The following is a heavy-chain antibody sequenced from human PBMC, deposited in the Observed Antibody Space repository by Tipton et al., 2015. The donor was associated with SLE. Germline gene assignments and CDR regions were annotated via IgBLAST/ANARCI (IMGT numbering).Heavy chain of an antibody. V-gene: IGHV4-61*01. Sequence: TLSLTCTVSGASISSGSFYWSWIRQPPGKGLEGIGYIYYRWSTNYNPSLRIRVTISVDTSKNQFSLKLSSVTAADTAVYYCTRDRGGTGWPEYYFDYWGQGALVTVSS. D-gene: IGHD6-19*01. J-gene: IGHJ4*02. CDR3: TRDRGGTGWPEYYFDY. CDR1: GASISSGSFY. CDR2: IYYRWST.